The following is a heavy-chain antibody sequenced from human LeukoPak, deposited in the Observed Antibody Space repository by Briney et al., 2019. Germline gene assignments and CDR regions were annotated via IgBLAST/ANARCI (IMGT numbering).Heavy chain of an antibody. J-gene: IGHJ3*02. CDR1: GGSISSSSYC. V-gene: IGHV4-39*01. D-gene: IGHD4-23*01. Sequence: SETPSLTCTVSGGSISSSSYCWGWIRQPPGKGLEWIGSIYYSGSTYYNPSLKSRVTISVDTSKNQFSLKLSSVTAADTAVYYCARPDYGGNSYAFDIWGQGTMVTVSS. CDR2: IYYSGST. CDR3: ARPDYGGNSYAFDI.